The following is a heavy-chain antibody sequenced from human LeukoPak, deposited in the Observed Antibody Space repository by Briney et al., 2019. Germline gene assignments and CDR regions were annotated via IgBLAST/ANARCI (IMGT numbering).Heavy chain of an antibody. CDR1: GFTFSSYA. Sequence: GGSLRLSCAASGFTFSSYAMSWVRQAPGKGLEWVSAISGSGGSTYYADSVKGRFTISRDNSKNTLYLQMNSLRAEDTAVYYCATLYGDYNWYFDLWGRGTLVTVSS. CDR3: ATLYGDYNWYFDL. J-gene: IGHJ2*01. V-gene: IGHV3-23*01. D-gene: IGHD4-17*01. CDR2: ISGSGGST.